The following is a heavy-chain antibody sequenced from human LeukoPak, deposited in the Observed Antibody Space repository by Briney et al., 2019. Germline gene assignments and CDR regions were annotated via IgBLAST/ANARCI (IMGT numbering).Heavy chain of an antibody. CDR3: ARDRRGYYDSGSYYPLI. Sequence: SVKVSCKASGGTFSRYAMNWVRQAPGQGLEWMGGIIPMFGTANYAQKFQGRVTITADESTSTAYMEMSSLRSEDTAVYFCARDRRGYYDSGSYYPLIWGQGTLVTVSS. J-gene: IGHJ4*02. V-gene: IGHV1-69*13. CDR2: IIPMFGTA. CDR1: GGTFSRYA. D-gene: IGHD3-10*01.